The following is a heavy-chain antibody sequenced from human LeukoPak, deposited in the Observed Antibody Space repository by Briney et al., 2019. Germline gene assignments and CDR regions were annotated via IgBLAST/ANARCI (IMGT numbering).Heavy chain of an antibody. CDR1: GYTFTSNY. CDR2: FDPEDGET. CDR3: ATGTRWTEEYRFDY. V-gene: IGHV1-24*01. Sequence: ASVKVSCKASGYTFTSNYIHWVRQAPGKGLEWMGGFDPEDGETIYAQKFQGRVTMTEDTSTDTAYMELSSLRSEDTAVYYCATGTRWTEEYRFDYWGQGTLVTVSS. J-gene: IGHJ4*02. D-gene: IGHD1-1*01.